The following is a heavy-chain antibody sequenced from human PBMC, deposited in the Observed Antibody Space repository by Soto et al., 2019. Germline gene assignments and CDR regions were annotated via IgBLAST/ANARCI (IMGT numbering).Heavy chain of an antibody. J-gene: IGHJ6*02. CDR2: ISYDGSNK. CDR1: GFTFSSYG. Sequence: PGGSLRLSCAASGFTFSSYGMHWVRQAPGKGLEWVAVISYDGSNKYYADPVKGRFTISRDNSKNTLYLQMNSLRAEDTAVYYCAKGPYDILTGPWYYGMDVWGQGTTVTVSS. D-gene: IGHD3-9*01. CDR3: AKGPYDILTGPWYYGMDV. V-gene: IGHV3-30*18.